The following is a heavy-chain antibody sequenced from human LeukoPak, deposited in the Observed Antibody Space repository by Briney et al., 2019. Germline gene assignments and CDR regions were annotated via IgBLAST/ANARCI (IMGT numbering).Heavy chain of an antibody. CDR2: IWYDGSNK. D-gene: IGHD7-27*01. V-gene: IGHV3-33*01. CDR3: ARGGLGIGDFDI. Sequence: GGSLRLSCAASGFTFSSYGMHWVRQAPGKGLEWVAVIWYDGSNKYYADSVKGRFTISRDNSKNALYLQMNSLRAEDTAVYYCARGGLGIGDFDIWGQGAMVTVSS. CDR1: GFTFSSYG. J-gene: IGHJ3*02.